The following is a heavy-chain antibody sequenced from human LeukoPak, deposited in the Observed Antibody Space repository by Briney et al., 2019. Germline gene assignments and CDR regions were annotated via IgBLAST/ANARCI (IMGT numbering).Heavy chain of an antibody. V-gene: IGHV4-59*11. CDR3: ARVHLYYYYMDV. Sequence: SETLSLPRTVSGGPLSRHYWSWIRQPPGKGLEWSGYIYYSGSTNYNPSLKSRVTISVDTSKNQFSLKLSSVTAADTAVYYCARVHLYYYYMDVWGKGTTVTVSS. J-gene: IGHJ6*03. CDR2: IYYSGST. CDR1: GGPLSRHY.